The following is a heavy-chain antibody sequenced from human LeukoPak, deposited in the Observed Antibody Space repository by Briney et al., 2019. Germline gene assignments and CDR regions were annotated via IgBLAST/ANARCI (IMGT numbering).Heavy chain of an antibody. CDR2: IYYSGST. D-gene: IGHD6-19*01. Sequence: SETLSLTCTVSGGSISHYYWSWIRQPPGKGLEWIGYIYYSGSTNYNPSLRSRVTISLDRSENQFSLNLSSVTPADTALYYCARDVGEVTGTHFDFWGQGTLVTVSS. CDR1: GGSISHYY. CDR3: ARDVGEVTGTHFDF. V-gene: IGHV4-59*01. J-gene: IGHJ4*02.